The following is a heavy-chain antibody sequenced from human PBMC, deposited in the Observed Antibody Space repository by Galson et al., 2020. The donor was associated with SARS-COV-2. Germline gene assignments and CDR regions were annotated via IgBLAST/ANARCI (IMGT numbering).Heavy chain of an antibody. CDR1: GGSFSGYY. Sequence: SQTLSLTCAVYGGSFSGYYWSWIRQPPGKGLEWIGEINHSGSTNYNPSLKSRVTISVDTSKNQFSLKLSSVTAADTAVYYCARGDYGGTDWGYYYYYMDGWGKGTTVTVSS. CDR2: INHSGST. J-gene: IGHJ6*03. V-gene: IGHV4-34*01. CDR3: ARGDYGGTDWGYYYYYMDG. D-gene: IGHD4-17*01.